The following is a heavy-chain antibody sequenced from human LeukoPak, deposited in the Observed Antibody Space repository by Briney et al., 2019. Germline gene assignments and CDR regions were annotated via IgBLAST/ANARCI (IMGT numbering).Heavy chain of an antibody. D-gene: IGHD6-19*01. Sequence: GGSLRLSCAGSGFIFNNYAMHWVRQPPGKGLEWVSGISWNSGSIDYADSVKGRFTISRDNAKNSLYLQMNSLRVEDTAFYYCAKDIRRHYTSGPNPDSLHWGQGALVTVSS. V-gene: IGHV3-9*01. CDR1: GFIFNNYA. J-gene: IGHJ4*02. CDR2: ISWNSGSI. CDR3: AKDIRRHYTSGPNPDSLH.